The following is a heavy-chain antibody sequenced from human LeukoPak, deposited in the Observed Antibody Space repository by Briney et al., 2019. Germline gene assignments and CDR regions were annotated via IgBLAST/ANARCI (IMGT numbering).Heavy chain of an antibody. CDR3: ARVALTGDYFDY. CDR2: IYYSGST. Sequence: SETLSLTCTVSGGSISSSSYYWGWIRQPPGKGLEWIGSIYYSGSTYYNPSLKSRVTISVDTSKNQFSLKLSSVTAADTAVYYCARVALTGDYFDYWGQGTLVTVSS. D-gene: IGHD7-27*01. V-gene: IGHV4-39*07. CDR1: GGSISSSSYY. J-gene: IGHJ4*02.